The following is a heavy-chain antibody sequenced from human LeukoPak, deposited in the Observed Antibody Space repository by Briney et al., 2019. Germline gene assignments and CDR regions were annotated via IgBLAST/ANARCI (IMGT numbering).Heavy chain of an antibody. CDR2: IYDSGSS. V-gene: IGHV4-39*01. CDR3: ARHYGP. Sequence: SETLSLTCTVSGGSIRSSYYYWGWIRQPPGKGLEWIGSIYDSGSSYYNPSLKSRVTISVDTSKNQFSLKLNSVTAADMAVYYCARHYGPWGQGTLVTVSS. D-gene: IGHD3-10*01. CDR1: GGSIRSSYYY. J-gene: IGHJ5*02.